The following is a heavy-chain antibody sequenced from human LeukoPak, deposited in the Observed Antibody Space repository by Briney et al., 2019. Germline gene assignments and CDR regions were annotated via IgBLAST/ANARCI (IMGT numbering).Heavy chain of an antibody. D-gene: IGHD2-2*01. CDR3: AEGVVVPAAVGAFDI. Sequence: SVKVSCKASGGTFSSYAISWVRQAPGQGLEWMGGIIPIFGTANYAQKFQGRVTITTDESTSTAYMELSSLRSEDTAVYYCAEGVVVPAAVGAFDIWGQGTMVTVSS. V-gene: IGHV1-69*05. CDR1: GGTFSSYA. J-gene: IGHJ3*02. CDR2: IIPIFGTA.